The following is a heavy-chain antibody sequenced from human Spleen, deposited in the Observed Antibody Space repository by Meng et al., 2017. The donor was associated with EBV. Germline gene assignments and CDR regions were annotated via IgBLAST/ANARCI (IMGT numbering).Heavy chain of an antibody. CDR3: ARGSSGSDRNYFDN. CDR2: INAGNDNT. J-gene: IGHJ4*02. CDR1: GDTFIIYG. Sequence: QVQLWHCGAEVKKPEASVKVSCKASGDTFIIYGMDWVRQAPGQRLEWMGWINAGNDNTKYSEKFQGRVTIIRDRCANTACMELSSLRSEDTALYYCARGSSGSDRNYFDNWGQGTLVTVSS. V-gene: IGHV1-3*01. D-gene: IGHD1-26*01.